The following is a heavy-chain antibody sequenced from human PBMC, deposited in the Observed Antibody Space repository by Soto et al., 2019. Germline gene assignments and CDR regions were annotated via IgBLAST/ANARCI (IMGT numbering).Heavy chain of an antibody. CDR2: IYPGDSDT. V-gene: IGHV5-51*01. Sequence: PGEPLRISWKGSGYSFTNYGVACVLQMPGKGLEWMGIIYPGDSDTRYSPSFQGQVTISADKSISTAYLQWRSLRASDTAMYYCARTSSGSYRLDYYGMDVWGQGTTVTVPS. CDR1: GYSFTNYG. D-gene: IGHD3-10*01. CDR3: ARTSSGSYRLDYYGMDV. J-gene: IGHJ6*02.